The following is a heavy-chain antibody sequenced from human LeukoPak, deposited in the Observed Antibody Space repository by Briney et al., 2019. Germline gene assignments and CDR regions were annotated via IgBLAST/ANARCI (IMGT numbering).Heavy chain of an antibody. Sequence: AGRSLRLSCAASGFTFSNYAMHWVRQAPGKGLEWVAVIGDDGSNKYYADSVKGRFTISRDNSNNTVYLQMNSLRAEDTAVYYCARVDDLDAFDTWGQGTLVTVS. V-gene: IGHV3-30*04. CDR1: GFTFSNYA. J-gene: IGHJ3*02. D-gene: IGHD2-2*03. CDR2: IGDDGSNK. CDR3: ARVDDLDAFDT.